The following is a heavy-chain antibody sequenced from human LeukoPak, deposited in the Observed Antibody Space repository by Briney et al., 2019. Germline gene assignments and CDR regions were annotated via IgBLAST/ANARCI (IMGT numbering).Heavy chain of an antibody. V-gene: IGHV3-30-3*01. D-gene: IGHD5-12*01. CDR1: GFSFISYA. CDR3: ARDAAGGGNDH. J-gene: IGHJ4*02. Sequence: PGGSLRLSCAASGFSFISYAVHWVRQPPGKGLEGVAVISYDGSITNYADSVKGRFTISRDDSKNTLYLQMNSLSAEDTAVYYCARDAAGGGNDHWGQGTLVTVSS. CDR2: ISYDGSIT.